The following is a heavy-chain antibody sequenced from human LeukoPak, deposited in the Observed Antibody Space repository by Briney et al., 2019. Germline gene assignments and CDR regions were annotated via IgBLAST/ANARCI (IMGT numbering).Heavy chain of an antibody. J-gene: IGHJ3*02. CDR1: GFTFSSFA. Sequence: AGSLRLSCAASGFTFSSFAMSWVRQAPGKGLEWVSAISGSGGSTFYADSVKGRFTISRDNAKNTLYLQMNSLRAEDTAVYYCARGYCSGGSCYGVGAFDIWGQGTMVTVSS. D-gene: IGHD2-15*01. CDR3: ARGYCSGGSCYGVGAFDI. CDR2: ISGSGGST. V-gene: IGHV3-23*01.